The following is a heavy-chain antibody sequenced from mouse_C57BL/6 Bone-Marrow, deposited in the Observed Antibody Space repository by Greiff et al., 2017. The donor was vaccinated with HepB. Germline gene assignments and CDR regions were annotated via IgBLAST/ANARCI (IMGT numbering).Heavy chain of an antibody. CDR3: ARITTVVVPYAMDY. CDR2: ISYDGSN. J-gene: IGHJ4*01. V-gene: IGHV3-6*01. Sequence: EVKLMESGPGLVKPSQSLSLTCSVTGYSITSGYYWNWIRQFPGNKLEWMGYISYDGSNNYNPSLKNRISITRDTSKNQFFLKLNSVTTEDTATYYCARITTVVVPYAMDYWGQGTSVTVSS. D-gene: IGHD1-1*01. CDR1: GYSITSGYY.